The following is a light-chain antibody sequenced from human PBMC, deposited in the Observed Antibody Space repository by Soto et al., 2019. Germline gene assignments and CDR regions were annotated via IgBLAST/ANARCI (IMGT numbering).Light chain of an antibody. CDR3: QQYNNWPPT. V-gene: IGKV3-15*01. Sequence: EIVMTQSPATLSVSPGQRATLSCRASQSVSSNLAWYQQKPGQAPRLLIYGASTRATGIPARFSSSGSGTEFTLTISSLQSEDFAVYYCQQYNNWPPTFGQGTKVEIK. J-gene: IGKJ1*01. CDR1: QSVSSN. CDR2: GAS.